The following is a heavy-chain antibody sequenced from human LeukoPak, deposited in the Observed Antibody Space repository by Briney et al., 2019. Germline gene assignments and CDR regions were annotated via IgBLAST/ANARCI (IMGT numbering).Heavy chain of an antibody. J-gene: IGHJ2*01. CDR2: IYYSGST. D-gene: IGHD6-13*01. V-gene: IGHV4-59*01. Sequence: SETPSLTCTVSGGSISSYYWSWIRQPPGKGLEWIGYIYYSGSTNYNPSLKSRVTISVDTSKNQFSLKLSSVTAADTAVYYCARDPGIAAANWYFDLWGRGTLVTVSS. CDR3: ARDPGIAAANWYFDL. CDR1: GGSISSYY.